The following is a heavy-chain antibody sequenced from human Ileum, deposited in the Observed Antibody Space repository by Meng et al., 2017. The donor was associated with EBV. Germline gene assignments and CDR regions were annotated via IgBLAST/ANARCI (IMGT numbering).Heavy chain of an antibody. J-gene: IGHJ4*02. V-gene: IGHV4-4*02. D-gene: IGHD3-22*01. CDR1: GGSISRSDW. CDR2: TSHSGST. Sequence: QGQRKGWGPGRVKPSEALSLTCAVSGGSISRSDWWSWVRQPPGKGLEWIGETSHSGSTNYSPSLKSRVTISLDKSKNQLSLKLNSVTAADTAVYYCASSDYYRSDYWGQGTLVTVSS. CDR3: ASSDYYRSDY.